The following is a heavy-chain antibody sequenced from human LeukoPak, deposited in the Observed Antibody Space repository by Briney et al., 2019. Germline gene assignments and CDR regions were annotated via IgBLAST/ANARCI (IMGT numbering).Heavy chain of an antibody. Sequence: GGSLRLSCAASGFTVSSKYISWVRQAPGKGLEWVSVINNGGSTSYANSVKGRFTISRDNSKNTLYLQMNSLRAEDTAVYYCAREAGYSNYYFDYWGQGTLVTVSS. D-gene: IGHD4-11*01. CDR2: INNGGST. CDR1: GFTVSSKY. CDR3: AREAGYSNYYFDY. V-gene: IGHV3-66*01. J-gene: IGHJ4*02.